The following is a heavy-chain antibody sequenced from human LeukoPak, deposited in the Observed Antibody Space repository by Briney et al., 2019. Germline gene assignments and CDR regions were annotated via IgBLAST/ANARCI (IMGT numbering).Heavy chain of an antibody. CDR1: GVSISNNNW. D-gene: IGHD3-10*01. CDR3: ARDLYGSGTRFDY. CDR2: IFHSGST. V-gene: IGHV4-4*02. Sequence: SGTLSLTCAVSGVSISNNNWWSWVRQPPGKGLEWIAEIFHSGSTNYHPSLKSRVTISVDKSKNQFSLKLSSVTAADTAVYYCARDLYGSGTRFDYWGQEALVTVSS. J-gene: IGHJ4*02.